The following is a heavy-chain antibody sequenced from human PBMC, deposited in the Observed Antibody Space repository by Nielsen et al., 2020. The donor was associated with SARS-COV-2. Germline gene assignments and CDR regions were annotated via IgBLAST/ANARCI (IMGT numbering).Heavy chain of an antibody. Sequence: GGSLRLSCAASGFTFSTYGMHWDRQAPGKGLEWVAAISYDGSNKYYVDSVKGRFTISRDNSKNTLYLQMSSLREEDTAVYYCAKDWTAIVVVPSGGADYWGQGTLVTVSS. D-gene: IGHD2-15*01. CDR3: AKDWTAIVVVPSGGADY. CDR2: ISYDGSNK. J-gene: IGHJ4*02. V-gene: IGHV3-30*18. CDR1: GFTFSTYG.